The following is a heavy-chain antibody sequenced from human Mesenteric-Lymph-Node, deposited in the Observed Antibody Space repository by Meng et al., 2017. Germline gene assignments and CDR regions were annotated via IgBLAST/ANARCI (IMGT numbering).Heavy chain of an antibody. CDR3: ATQESRDGHNPY. CDR2: MYHSGTT. CDR1: GGSISSSYW. Sequence: QWQVQRRGAGLLKPSETLSLPFAVSGGSISSSYWWTWVRQSPGKGLEWIGEMYHSGTTNYNPSLKSRVTISMGKSNNQLSLKLNSVTAADTAVYYCATQESRDGHNPYWGQGTLVTVSS. V-gene: IGHV4-4*02. J-gene: IGHJ4*02. D-gene: IGHD5-24*01.